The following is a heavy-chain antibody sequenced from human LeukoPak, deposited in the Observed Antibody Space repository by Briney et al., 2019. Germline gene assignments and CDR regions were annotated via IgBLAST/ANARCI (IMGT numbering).Heavy chain of an antibody. CDR3: ARSPTTGYYFDY. D-gene: IGHD3-9*01. V-gene: IGHV3-21*01. J-gene: IGHJ4*02. Sequence: GRSLRLSCAASGFTFSSYSMNWVRQAPGKGLEWVSSISSSSSYIYYADSVKGRFTISRDNAKNSLYLQMNSLRAEDTAVYYCARSPTTGYYFDYWGQGTLVTVSS. CDR1: GFTFSSYS. CDR2: ISSSSSYI.